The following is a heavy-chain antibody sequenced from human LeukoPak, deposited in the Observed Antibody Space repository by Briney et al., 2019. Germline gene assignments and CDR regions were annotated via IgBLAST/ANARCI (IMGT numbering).Heavy chain of an antibody. J-gene: IGHJ3*02. V-gene: IGHV4-59*01. CDR3: ARAAPGFYDSSGYYYVGAFDI. Sequence: PSETLSLTCTVSGGSISSYYWSWIRQPPGKGLEWIGNIYYSGSTNYNPSLKSRVTISVDTSKNQFSLKLSSVTAADTAVYYCARAAPGFYDSSGYYYVGAFDIWGQGTMVTVSS. D-gene: IGHD3-22*01. CDR2: IYYSGST. CDR1: GGSISSYY.